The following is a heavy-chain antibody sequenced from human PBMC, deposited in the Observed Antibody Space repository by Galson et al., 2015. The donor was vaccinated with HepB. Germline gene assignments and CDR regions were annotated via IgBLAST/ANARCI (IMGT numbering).Heavy chain of an antibody. J-gene: IGHJ6*02. CDR3: AIGDLYGSAAYLNHYYRGMDV. D-gene: IGHD3-10*01. CDR2: ISYEGNNR. Sequence: SLRLSCAASGFTFSSYALNWVRQTPAKGLEWVTVISYEGNNRYYADSVRGRFTISRDNPKNTLYLQMNSLREEDTAVYYCAIGDLYGSAAYLNHYYRGMDVWGQGTTVTVSS. V-gene: IGHV3-30-3*01. CDR1: GFTFSSYA.